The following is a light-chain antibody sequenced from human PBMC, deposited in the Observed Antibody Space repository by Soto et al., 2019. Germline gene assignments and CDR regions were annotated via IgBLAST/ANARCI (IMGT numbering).Light chain of an antibody. J-gene: IGKJ1*01. Sequence: DIQMTQSPSTLSASVGDRVIITCRASDSISSWLAWYQQKPGKAPKLLIYKATSLESGVPSRFSVSGSGTEFTLTIISLQPEDFATYYCQQHSTYPRTFGQGTKVDVK. CDR1: DSISSW. V-gene: IGKV1-5*03. CDR2: KAT. CDR3: QQHSTYPRT.